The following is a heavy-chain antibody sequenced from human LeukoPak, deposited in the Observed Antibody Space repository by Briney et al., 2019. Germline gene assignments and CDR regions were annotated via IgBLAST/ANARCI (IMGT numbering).Heavy chain of an antibody. V-gene: IGHV3-7*01. CDR3: ARDSVVVPEGYYYGMDV. CDR2: IKQDGSEK. CDR1: GFTFSYYW. Sequence: GGSLRLSCAASGFTFSYYWMSWVRQAPGKGLEWVANIKQDGSEKYYVDSVKGRFTISRDNAKNSLYLQMNSLRAEDTAVYYCARDSVVVPEGYYYGMDVWGQGTTVTVSS. J-gene: IGHJ6*02. D-gene: IGHD2-2*01.